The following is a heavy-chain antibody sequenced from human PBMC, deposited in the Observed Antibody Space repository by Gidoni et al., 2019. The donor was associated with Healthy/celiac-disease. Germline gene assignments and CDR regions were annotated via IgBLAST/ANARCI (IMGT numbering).Heavy chain of an antibody. CDR2: ISYDGSNN. CDR1: GVTSSSYA. D-gene: IGHD6-19*01. CDR3: ARDYSSGWYLQFDY. V-gene: IGHV3-30-3*01. J-gene: IGHJ4*02. Sequence: QVHLVESGGGVVQPGRSLRLSCAASGVTSSSYAMHWARQSPGQGLEWVAVISYDGSNNYYADSVKGRFTISRDNSKNTLYLQMNSLRAEDTAVYYCARDYSSGWYLQFDYWGQGTLVTVSS.